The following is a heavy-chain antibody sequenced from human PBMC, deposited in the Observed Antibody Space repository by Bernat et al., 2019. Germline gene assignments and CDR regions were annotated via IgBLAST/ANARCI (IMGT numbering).Heavy chain of an antibody. Sequence: QVQLVESGGGVVQPGRSLRLSCAASGFTFSSYGMHWVRQAPGKGLEWVAVISYDGSNKYYVDSVKGRFTISRDNSKNTLYLQMNSLRAEDTAVYYCAKSTAAAQRGSFDYWGQGTLVTVSS. J-gene: IGHJ4*02. CDR2: ISYDGSNK. CDR3: AKSTAAAQRGSFDY. CDR1: GFTFSSYG. D-gene: IGHD6-13*01. V-gene: IGHV3-30*18.